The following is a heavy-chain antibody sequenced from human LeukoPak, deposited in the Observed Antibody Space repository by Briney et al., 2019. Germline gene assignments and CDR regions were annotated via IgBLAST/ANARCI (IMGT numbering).Heavy chain of an antibody. J-gene: IGHJ4*01. Sequence: PSETLSLTCTVSGGSISSYYWSWIRQPPGKGLEWIGYIYYSGSTNYNPSLESRVTISVDTSKNQFSLKLSSVTAADTAVYYSARDRSEFDYWGHGTLVTVSS. CDR1: GGSISSYY. V-gene: IGHV4-59*01. D-gene: IGHD3-3*01. CDR2: IYYSGST. CDR3: ARDRSEFDY.